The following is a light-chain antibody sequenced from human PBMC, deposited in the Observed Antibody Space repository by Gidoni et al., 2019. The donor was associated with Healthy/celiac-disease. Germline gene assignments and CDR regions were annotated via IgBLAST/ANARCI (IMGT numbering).Light chain of an antibody. CDR2: GAS. CDR3: QQYNNWPSLT. Sequence: ELVITQSQATLSVSPGERATLACRASQSVSSNLAWYQQKPGQAPRLLIYGASTRATGIPARFSGSGSGTEFTLTISSLQSEDFAVYYCQQYNNWPSLTFGGGTKVEIK. CDR1: QSVSSN. J-gene: IGKJ4*01. V-gene: IGKV3-15*01.